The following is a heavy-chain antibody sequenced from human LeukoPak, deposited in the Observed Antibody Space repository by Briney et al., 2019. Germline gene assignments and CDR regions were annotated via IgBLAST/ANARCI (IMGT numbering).Heavy chain of an antibody. J-gene: IGHJ4*02. V-gene: IGHV4-4*07. D-gene: IGHD6-6*01. CDR3: ARDSEYSSSSAEYYFDY. CDR2: IYTSGST. Sequence: SETLSLTCTVSGGSISSYYWSWIRQPAGKGLEWIGRIYTSGSTNYNPSLKSRVTMSVDTSKSRFSLKLSSVTAADTAVYYCARDSEYSSSSAEYYFDYWGQGTLVTVSS. CDR1: GGSISSYY.